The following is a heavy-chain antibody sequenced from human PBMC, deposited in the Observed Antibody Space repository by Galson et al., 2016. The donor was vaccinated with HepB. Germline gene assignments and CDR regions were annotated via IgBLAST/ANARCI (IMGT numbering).Heavy chain of an antibody. CDR2: IIPIFHTA. CDR3: AMGGGRVVVTATPNWFDP. CDR1: GGTFSGYA. Sequence: SVKVSCKASGGTFSGYAISWVRQAPGQGLQWMGGIIPIFHTANYAQKFQGRISISADESASTAYMELSSPRSEDTAMYYCAMGGGRVVVTATPNWFDPWGQGTLVTVSS. J-gene: IGHJ5*02. V-gene: IGHV1-69*13. D-gene: IGHD2-15*01.